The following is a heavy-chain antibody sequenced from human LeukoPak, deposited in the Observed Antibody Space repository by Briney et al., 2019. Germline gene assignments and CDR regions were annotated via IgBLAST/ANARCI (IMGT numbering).Heavy chain of an antibody. CDR1: GYTFTSYY. Sequence: ASVKVSCKASGYTFTSYYMHWVRQAPGQGLEWMGIINPSGGSTSYAQKFQGRVTMTRDTSASTVYMELSSLRSEDTAVYYCARDHEYYYGSGSYYPGGCDYWGQGTLVTVSS. D-gene: IGHD3-10*01. J-gene: IGHJ4*02. CDR3: ARDHEYYYGSGSYYPGGCDY. V-gene: IGHV1-46*01. CDR2: INPSGGST.